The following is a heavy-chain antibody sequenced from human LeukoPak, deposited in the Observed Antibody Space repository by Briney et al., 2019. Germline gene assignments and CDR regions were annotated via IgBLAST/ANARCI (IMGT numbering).Heavy chain of an antibody. CDR2: VSAYADNT. D-gene: IGHD2-15*01. CDR1: GYTFTNYG. Sequence: ASVTVSCKASGYTFTNYGISWVRQAPGQGLEWMGWVSAYADNTNYVQKVQGRVTMTTDTSTSTACMELRSLRSDDTAVYYCARDCIGCHGFDYWGQGTQVTVSS. CDR3: ARDCIGCHGFDY. J-gene: IGHJ4*02. V-gene: IGHV1-18*01.